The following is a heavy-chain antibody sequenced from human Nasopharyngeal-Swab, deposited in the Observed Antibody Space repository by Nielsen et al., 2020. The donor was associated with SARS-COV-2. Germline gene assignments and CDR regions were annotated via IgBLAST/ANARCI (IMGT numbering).Heavy chain of an antibody. J-gene: IGHJ4*02. CDR1: GGSISSGGYY. CDR3: ARQKVVTAIRGFDY. V-gene: IGHV4-31*03. D-gene: IGHD2-21*02. Sequence: SETLSLTCTVSGGSISSGGYYWSWIRQHPGKGLEWIAYIYYSGSTYYNPSLKSRVTISVDTSKNQFSLKLSSVTAADTAVYYCARQKVVTAIRGFDYWGQGTLVTVSS. CDR2: IYYSGST.